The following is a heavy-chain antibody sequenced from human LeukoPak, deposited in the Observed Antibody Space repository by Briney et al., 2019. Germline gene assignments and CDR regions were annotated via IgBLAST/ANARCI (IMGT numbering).Heavy chain of an antibody. CDR2: IRYDGSNK. J-gene: IGHJ5*02. V-gene: IGHV3-30*02. D-gene: IGHD3-10*01. Sequence: GGSLRLSCAASGFIFSSNAMHWVRQAPGKGLEWVAFIRYDGSNKDYADSVKGRFTISRDNSKNTLYLQMNSLRPEDTAVYYCTKSRGSGRYSPPNYFDPWGQGTLVTVSS. CDR1: GFIFSSNA. CDR3: TKSRGSGRYSPPNYFDP.